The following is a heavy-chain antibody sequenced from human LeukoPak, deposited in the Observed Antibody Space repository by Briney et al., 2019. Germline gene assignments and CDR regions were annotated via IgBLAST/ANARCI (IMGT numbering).Heavy chain of an antibody. Sequence: GGSLRLSCAASGFTFSSYAMHWVRQAPGKGLEWVAVISYDGSNKYYADSVKGRFTISRENSKNTLYLQMNRLRAEDTAVYYCAKDLSQLIRITMVRGYFDYWGQGTLVTVSS. J-gene: IGHJ4*02. CDR2: ISYDGSNK. CDR3: AKDLSQLIRITMVRGYFDY. CDR1: GFTFSSYA. D-gene: IGHD3-10*01. V-gene: IGHV3-30*04.